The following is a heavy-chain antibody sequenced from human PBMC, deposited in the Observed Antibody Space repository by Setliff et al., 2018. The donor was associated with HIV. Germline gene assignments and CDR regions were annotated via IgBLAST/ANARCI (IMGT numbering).Heavy chain of an antibody. V-gene: IGHV1-3*01. Sequence: GASVKLACKASGGTFSSYAISWVRQAPGQGLEWMGWINAGNGNTKYSQKFQGRVTITRDTSASTAYMELSSLRSEDTAVYYCASGYHYDKSGNFDLPFGYWGQGTLVTV. CDR1: GGTFSSYA. D-gene: IGHD3-22*01. CDR3: ASGYHYDKSGNFDLPFGY. J-gene: IGHJ4*02. CDR2: INAGNGNT.